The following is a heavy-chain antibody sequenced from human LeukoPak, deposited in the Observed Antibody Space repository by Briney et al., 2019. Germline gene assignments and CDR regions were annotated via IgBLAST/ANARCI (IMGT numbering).Heavy chain of an antibody. CDR1: GYSFTSYW. V-gene: IGHV5-51*01. Sequence: GESLKISWKGTGYSFTSYWIGWVRQMPGKGLEWMGIIYPGESDTRYSPSFQGQVTISADKSISTAYLQWSSLKASDTAMYYCARQVSSNWYNGYPDYWGQGTPAT. CDR3: ARQVSSNWYNGYPDY. D-gene: IGHD6-13*01. CDR2: IYPGESDT. J-gene: IGHJ4*02.